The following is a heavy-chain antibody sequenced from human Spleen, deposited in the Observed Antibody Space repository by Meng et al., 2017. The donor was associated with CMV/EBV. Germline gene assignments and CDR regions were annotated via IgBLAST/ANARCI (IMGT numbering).Heavy chain of an antibody. D-gene: IGHD1-7*01. V-gene: IGHV3-33*06. CDR2: IWYDGSNK. CDR3: AKDLGNYEDGMDV. CDR1: GFTFSSYG. Sequence: GESLKISCAASGFTFSSYGMHWVRQAPGKGLEWVAVIWYDGSNKYYADSVKGRFTISRDNSKNTLYLQMNSLRAEDTAVYYCAKDLGNYEDGMDVWGQGTTVTVSS. J-gene: IGHJ6*02.